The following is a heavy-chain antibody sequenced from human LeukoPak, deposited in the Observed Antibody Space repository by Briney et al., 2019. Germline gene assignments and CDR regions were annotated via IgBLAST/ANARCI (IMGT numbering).Heavy chain of an antibody. V-gene: IGHV3-23*01. CDR1: GFTFSSYA. J-gene: IGHJ4*02. CDR3: AKAIGYCSSTSCLGGDFDY. CDR2: ISGSGGST. Sequence: PGGSLRLSCAASGFTFSSYAMSWVRQAPGKGLEWVSAISGSGGSTSYADSVKGRFTISRDNSKNTLYLQMNSLRAGDTAVYYCAKAIGYCSSTSCLGGDFDYWGQGTLVTVSS. D-gene: IGHD2-2*01.